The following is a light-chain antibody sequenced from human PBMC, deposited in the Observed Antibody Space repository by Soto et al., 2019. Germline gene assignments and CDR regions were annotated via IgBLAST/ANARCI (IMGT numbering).Light chain of an antibody. CDR2: EVN. CDR3: SSYTTTSTLGV. Sequence: QSALTQPASVSGSPGQSITISCTGTSSDVGGYNYISWYQQHPGKAPKLMIYEVNNRPSGVSNRFSGSKSGNTASLTISGLQAEDEADYYCSSYTTTSTLGVFGTGTKLNVL. V-gene: IGLV2-14*01. J-gene: IGLJ1*01. CDR1: SSDVGGYNY.